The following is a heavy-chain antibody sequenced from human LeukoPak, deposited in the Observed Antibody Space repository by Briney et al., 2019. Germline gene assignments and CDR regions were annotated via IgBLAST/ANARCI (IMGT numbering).Heavy chain of an antibody. CDR3: ASLPTYYYDSSDGDY. J-gene: IGHJ4*02. CDR2: MNPNSGNT. CDR1: GYTFTSYD. D-gene: IGHD3-22*01. Sequence: ASVKVSCKASGYTFTSYDINWVRQATGQGLEWMGWMNPNSGNTGYAQKFQGRVTMTRDTSISTAYMELSRLRSDDTAVYYCASLPTYYYDSSDGDYWGQGTLVTVSS. V-gene: IGHV1-8*01.